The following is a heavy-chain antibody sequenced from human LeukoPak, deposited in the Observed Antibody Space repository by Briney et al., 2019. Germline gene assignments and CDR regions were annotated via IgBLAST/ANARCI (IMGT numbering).Heavy chain of an antibody. J-gene: IGHJ4*02. V-gene: IGHV1-2*02. CDR2: INPNSGGT. Sequence: ASVKVSCKASGYTFTSYDINWVRQATGQGLEWMGWINPNSGGTNYAQKFQGRVTMTRDTSISTAYMELSRLRSDDTAVYYCARDRTYYDILTGYYYFDYWGQGTLVTVSS. D-gene: IGHD3-9*01. CDR1: GYTFTSYD. CDR3: ARDRTYYDILTGYYYFDY.